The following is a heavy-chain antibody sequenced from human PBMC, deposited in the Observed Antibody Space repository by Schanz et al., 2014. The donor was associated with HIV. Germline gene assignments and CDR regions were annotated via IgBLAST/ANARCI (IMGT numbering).Heavy chain of an antibody. J-gene: IGHJ4*02. D-gene: IGHD6-6*01. CDR1: GFTFSSYT. V-gene: IGHV3-21*06. Sequence: EVQLVESGGGLVKPGGSLRLSCAASGFTFSSYTMNWVRQAPGKGLEWVSSISSRSTYIYYADSVKGRFTISRDNAKNSLYLQMNSLRAEDTAVYYCAKDDQQFAYWGQGTLVTVSS. CDR3: AKDDQQFAY. CDR2: ISSRSTYI.